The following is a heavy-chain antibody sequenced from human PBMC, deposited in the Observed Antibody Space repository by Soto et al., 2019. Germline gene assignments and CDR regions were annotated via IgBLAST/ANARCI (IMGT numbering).Heavy chain of an antibody. CDR3: ARGGQQQAKETYYFFYGRDI. Sequence: GASVKVSCKASGYNFTTYGISWVRQAPGQGLEWMGWISGDNVNTKSAQKIQGRITMTTDTSAGTAYMELRSLRSDDTAVYFCARGGQQQAKETYYFFYGRDIGGKGTTVTVSS. CDR1: GYNFTTYG. J-gene: IGHJ6*04. CDR2: ISGDNVNT. V-gene: IGHV1-18*01. D-gene: IGHD6-13*01.